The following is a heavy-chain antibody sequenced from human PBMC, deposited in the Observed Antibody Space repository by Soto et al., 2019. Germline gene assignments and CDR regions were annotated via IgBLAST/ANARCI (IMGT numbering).Heavy chain of an antibody. V-gene: IGHV3-30-3*01. CDR3: ARDLGIAARPGWFDP. J-gene: IGHJ5*02. CDR2: ISYDGSNK. Sequence: PGGSLRLSCAASGFTFSSYAMHWVRQAPGKGLEWVAVISYDGSNKYYADSVKGRFTISRDNSKNTLYLQMNSLRAEDTAVYYCARDLGIAARPGWFDPWGQGTLVTVSS. CDR1: GFTFSSYA. D-gene: IGHD6-6*01.